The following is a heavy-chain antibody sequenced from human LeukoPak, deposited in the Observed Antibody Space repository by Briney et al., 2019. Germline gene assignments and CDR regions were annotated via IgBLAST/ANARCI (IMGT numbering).Heavy chain of an antibody. CDR2: INHSGST. CDR1: GGSFSGYY. V-gene: IGHV4-34*01. J-gene: IGHJ6*03. D-gene: IGHD3-22*01. Sequence: PSETLSLTCAVYGGSFSGYYWSWIRQPPGKGLEWIGEINHSGSTNYNPSLKSRVTISVDTSKNQFSLKLSSVTAADTAVYYCARTKKDYDSSGYYYYYYYMDVWGKGATVTVSS. CDR3: ARTKKDYDSSGYYYYYYYMDV.